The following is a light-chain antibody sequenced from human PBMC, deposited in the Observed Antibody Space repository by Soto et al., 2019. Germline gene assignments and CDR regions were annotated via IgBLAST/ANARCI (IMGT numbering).Light chain of an antibody. Sequence: DIQMTQSPFSLSASIGDRVTITCRASQTILSFLNWYQQRPGKAPSLLIYAAYNLESGVPSRFSGSGSGTEFTLTISSLQPEDFATYYCQQLHSYPRTFGQGTKVEIK. CDR3: QQLHSYPRT. CDR1: QTILSF. V-gene: IGKV1-39*01. CDR2: AAY. J-gene: IGKJ1*01.